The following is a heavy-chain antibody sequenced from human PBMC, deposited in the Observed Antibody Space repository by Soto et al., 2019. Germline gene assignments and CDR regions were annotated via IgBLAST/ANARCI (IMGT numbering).Heavy chain of an antibody. CDR3: ARDPRQRVRGYYYYCMYV. Sequence: SETLALTCTFSVGSISSGGYYCSWIRQQPGKGLEWIGYIYYSGSTYYNPSLKSRVTISVDTSKNQFSLKLSSVTAADTAVYYCARDPRQRVRGYYYYCMYVLGQGTTVPVSS. CDR2: IYYSGST. J-gene: IGHJ6*02. D-gene: IGHD6-6*01. CDR1: VGSISSGGYY. V-gene: IGHV4-31*03.